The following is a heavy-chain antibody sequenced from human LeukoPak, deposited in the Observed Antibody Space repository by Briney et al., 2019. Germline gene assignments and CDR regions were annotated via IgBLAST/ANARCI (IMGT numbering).Heavy chain of an antibody. Sequence: GGSLRLSCAASGFTFSSYAMHWVRQAPGKGLEWVAVISYDGSNKYYADSVKGRFTISRDNSNNTLYLQMNSLRAEDTAVYYCATQHTLWSPLDCWGQGTLVTVSS. D-gene: IGHD3-10*01. J-gene: IGHJ4*02. CDR3: ATQHTLWSPLDC. V-gene: IGHV3-30*04. CDR1: GFTFSSYA. CDR2: ISYDGSNK.